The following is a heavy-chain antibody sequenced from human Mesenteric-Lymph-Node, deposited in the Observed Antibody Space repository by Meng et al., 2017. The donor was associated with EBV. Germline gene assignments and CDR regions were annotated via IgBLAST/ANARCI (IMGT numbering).Heavy chain of an antibody. CDR2: INHSGGT. CDR3: ARGGGVLTPLDY. D-gene: IGHD4-23*01. J-gene: IGHJ4*02. V-gene: IGHV4-34*01. CDR1: GDSFSGYF. Sequence: QLQLQESGPGLVKPSETLSLTCAVYGDSFSGYFWSWIRQPLGKGLEWIWEINHSGGTNYNPSLESRVTISVDASKNQFSLKLRSVTAADTAVYYRARGGGVLTPLDYWGQGGLVTVSS.